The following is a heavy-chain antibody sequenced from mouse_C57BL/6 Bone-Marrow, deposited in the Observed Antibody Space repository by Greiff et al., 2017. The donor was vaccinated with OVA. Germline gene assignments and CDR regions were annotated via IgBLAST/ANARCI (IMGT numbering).Heavy chain of an antibody. Sequence: EVQLVESGGDLVKPGGSLKLSCAASGFTFSSYGMSWVRQTPDKRLEWVATFSSGGSDPYYPDSVKGRFTISRDNAKNTLYLQMSSLKSEDTAMYYCARQLRYFDYWGQGTTLTVSS. CDR1: GFTFSSYG. V-gene: IGHV5-6*01. J-gene: IGHJ2*01. CDR2: FSSGGSDP. CDR3: ARQLRYFDY. D-gene: IGHD3-2*02.